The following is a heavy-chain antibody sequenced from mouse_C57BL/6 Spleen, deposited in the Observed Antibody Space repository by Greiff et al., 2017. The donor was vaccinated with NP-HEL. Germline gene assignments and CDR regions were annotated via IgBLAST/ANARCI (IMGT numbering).Heavy chain of an antibody. D-gene: IGHD3-2*02. CDR3: ARDEGSSGLFDY. CDR2: INYDGSST. V-gene: IGHV5-16*01. CDR1: GFTFSDYY. J-gene: IGHJ2*01. Sequence: DVHLVESEGGLVQPGSSMKLSCTASGFTFSDYYMAWVRQVPEKGLEWVANINYDGSSTYYLDSLKSRFIISRDNAKNILYLQMSSLKSEDTATYYCARDEGSSGLFDYWGQGTTLTVSS.